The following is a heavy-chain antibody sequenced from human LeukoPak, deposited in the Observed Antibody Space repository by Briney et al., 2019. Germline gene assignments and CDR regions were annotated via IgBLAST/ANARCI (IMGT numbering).Heavy chain of an antibody. Sequence: PRGSLRLSCAAAGFTFSKVWMSWVRRAPGKGLEWVGRIKRRSDGGTIDYSAPVKDRFTISRDDSINMLYLQMNSLKTDDTAVYYCTPGLGDYWGQGTLVTVSS. J-gene: IGHJ4*02. V-gene: IGHV3-15*01. CDR1: GFTFSKVW. CDR3: TPGLGDY. D-gene: IGHD1-14*01. CDR2: IKRRSDGGTI.